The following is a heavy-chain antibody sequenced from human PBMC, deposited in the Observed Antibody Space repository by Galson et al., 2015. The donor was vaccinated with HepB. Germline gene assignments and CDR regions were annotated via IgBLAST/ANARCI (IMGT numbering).Heavy chain of an antibody. J-gene: IGHJ4*02. CDR3: VRGRLGGYYCSLDY. CDR1: GFTFSNYV. D-gene: IGHD2-15*01. V-gene: IGHV3-64D*06. Sequence: SLRLSCAASGFTFSNYVLTWVRQAPGKGLEYVSAISSDGTGIYYADSVKGRFTISRDNSKNTVFLQMSSLRVEDTAVYFCVRGRLGGYYCSLDYWGQGTLVAVSS. CDR2: ISSDGTGI.